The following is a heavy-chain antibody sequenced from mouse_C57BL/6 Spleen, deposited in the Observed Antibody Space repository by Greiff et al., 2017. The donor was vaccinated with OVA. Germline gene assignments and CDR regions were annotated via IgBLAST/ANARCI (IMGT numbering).Heavy chain of an antibody. CDR3: ARHWEGYFDV. D-gene: IGHD4-1*01. CDR2: INPGSGGT. V-gene: IGHV1-54*01. CDR1: GYAFTNYL. Sequence: VKLQESGAELVRPGTSVKVSCKASGYAFTNYLIEWVKQRPGQGLEWIGVINPGSGGTNYNEKFKGKATLTADKSSSTAYMQLSSLTSEDSAVYFCARHWEGYFDVWGTGTTVTVSS. J-gene: IGHJ1*03.